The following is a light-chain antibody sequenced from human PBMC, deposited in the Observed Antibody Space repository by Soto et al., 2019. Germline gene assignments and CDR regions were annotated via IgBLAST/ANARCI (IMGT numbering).Light chain of an antibody. CDR2: AAS. CDR3: QQSYSTPPI. Sequence: DIQMTQSPSSLSASVGDRVTITCRASQSISSYLNWYQQKPGKAPKLLIYAASSLQSGVPSRFSGSGSGTDFTLTSSSLQPADFATYYCQQSYSTPPIFGGGTKVEIK. J-gene: IGKJ4*01. V-gene: IGKV1-39*01. CDR1: QSISSY.